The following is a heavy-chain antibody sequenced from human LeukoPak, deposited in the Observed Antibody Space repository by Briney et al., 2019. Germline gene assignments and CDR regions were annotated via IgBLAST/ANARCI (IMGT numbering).Heavy chain of an antibody. J-gene: IGHJ4*02. V-gene: IGHV1-69*13. CDR3: ARGYSSGWYWLGY. Sequence: SVKVSCKASGGTFSSYAISWVRLAPGQGLEWMGGIIPIFGTANYAQKFQGRVTITADESTSTAYMELSSLRSEDTAVYYYARGYSSGWYWLGYWGQGTLVIVSS. CDR2: IIPIFGTA. D-gene: IGHD6-19*01. CDR1: GGTFSSYA.